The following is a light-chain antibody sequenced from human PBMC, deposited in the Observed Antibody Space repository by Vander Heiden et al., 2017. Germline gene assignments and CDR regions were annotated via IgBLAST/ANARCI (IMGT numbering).Light chain of an antibody. J-gene: IGLJ2*01. Sequence: QSALTQPASVSGSPGQSITISCTGTSSDVGGYNYVSWYQQHPGKAPKLMSYEVSNRPSGVSNRFSGSKSGNTASLTISGLQAEDEADYYCSSYTSSSTLVFGGGTKLTVL. V-gene: IGLV2-14*01. CDR2: EVS. CDR1: SSDVGGYNY. CDR3: SSYTSSSTLV.